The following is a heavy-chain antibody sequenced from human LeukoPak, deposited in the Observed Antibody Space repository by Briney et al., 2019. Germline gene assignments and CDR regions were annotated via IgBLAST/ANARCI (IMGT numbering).Heavy chain of an antibody. D-gene: IGHD3-10*01. J-gene: IGHJ6*02. CDR3: ARDSGSFRYDMDV. Sequence: ASVKVSCKTSGCSFNSHHVHWVRQAPGQGLEWMGINFSHDGSTSNTEKFQGRVTMTRDTSTSTVYMELSSLRSEDTAVYYCARDSGSFRYDMDVWGQGTTVIVSS. CDR1: GCSFNSHH. V-gene: IGHV1-46*02. CDR2: NFSHDGST.